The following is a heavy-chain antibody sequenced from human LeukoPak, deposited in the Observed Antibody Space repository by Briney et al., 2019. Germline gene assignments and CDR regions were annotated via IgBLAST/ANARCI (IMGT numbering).Heavy chain of an antibody. CDR1: GFTFSSYW. J-gene: IGHJ4*02. D-gene: IGHD3-9*01. V-gene: IGHV3-7*03. CDR3: AREDDILTGYPYFDY. CDR2: IKQDGSEK. Sequence: GGSLRLSCSASGFTFSSYWMRWVRQAPGKGLEWVANIKQDGSEKYYVDSVKGRFTISRDNAKNSLYLQMNSLRAEDTAVYYCAREDDILTGYPYFDYWGQGTLVTVSS.